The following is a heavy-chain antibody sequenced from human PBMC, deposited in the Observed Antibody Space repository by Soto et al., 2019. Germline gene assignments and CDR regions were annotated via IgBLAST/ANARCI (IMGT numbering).Heavy chain of an antibody. CDR3: AREIAVAGTRLDY. V-gene: IGHV4-34*01. J-gene: IGHJ4*02. D-gene: IGHD6-19*01. Sequence: QVQLQQWGAGLLKPSETLSLTCAVYGGSFSGYYWSWIRQPPGKGLEWIGEINHSGSTNYNPSLKSRVTISVDTSKNQFSLKLSSVTVADTAVYYCAREIAVAGTRLDYWGQGTLVTVSS. CDR1: GGSFSGYY. CDR2: INHSGST.